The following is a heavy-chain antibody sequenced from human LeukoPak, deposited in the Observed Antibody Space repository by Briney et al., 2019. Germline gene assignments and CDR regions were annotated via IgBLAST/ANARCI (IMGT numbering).Heavy chain of an antibody. Sequence: SETLSLTCAVSGGSINSNNWWSWVRQPPGKGLEWIGSIYYSGSTYYNPSLKSRVTISVDTSKNQFSLKLSSVTAADTAVYYCARDRVGATTIDYWGQGTLVTVSS. CDR1: GGSINSNNW. J-gene: IGHJ4*02. V-gene: IGHV4-4*02. D-gene: IGHD1-26*01. CDR2: IYYSGST. CDR3: ARDRVGATTIDY.